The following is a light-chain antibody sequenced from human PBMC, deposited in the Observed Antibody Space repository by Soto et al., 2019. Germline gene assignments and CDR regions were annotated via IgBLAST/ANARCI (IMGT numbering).Light chain of an antibody. CDR1: QSISSY. V-gene: IGKV1-39*01. CDR2: AAS. CDR3: QQSYSTPPET. J-gene: IGKJ1*01. Sequence: DIQMTQSPSSLSASVGDRVTITCRASQSISSYLNWYQQKPGKAPKLLIYAASSLQSGVPSRFSGSGSGTDVTRTISSLQPEDFAPYYCQQSYSTPPETFGQGTKVEIK.